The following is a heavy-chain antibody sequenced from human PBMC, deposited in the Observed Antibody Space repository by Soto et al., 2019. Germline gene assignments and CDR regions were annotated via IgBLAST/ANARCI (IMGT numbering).Heavy chain of an antibody. V-gene: IGHV3-30-3*01. CDR2: ISYDGSNK. Sequence: GGSLRLSCAASGFTFSDYAMHWVRQAPGKGLEWVAVISYDGSNKYYADSVKGRLTISRDNSKNTVYLQLNSLRAEDTAVYFCARAGFNYYFDYWGLGTLVTVSS. J-gene: IGHJ4*02. CDR1: GFTFSDYA. CDR3: ARAGFNYYFDY.